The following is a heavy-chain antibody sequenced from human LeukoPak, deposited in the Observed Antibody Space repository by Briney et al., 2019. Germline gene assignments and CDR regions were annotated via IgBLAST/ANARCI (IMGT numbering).Heavy chain of an antibody. CDR2: INSDGGST. CDR1: GFTFSSYW. Sequence: GGSLRLSCAASGFTFSSYWMHWVRQAPGKGLVWVSRINSDGGSTSYADSVRGRFSISRDNAKNTLYLQMNSLRAEDTAVYYCARGLSGYASSLGYWGQGTLVTVSA. D-gene: IGHD6-6*01. CDR3: ARGLSGYASSLGY. V-gene: IGHV3-74*01. J-gene: IGHJ4*02.